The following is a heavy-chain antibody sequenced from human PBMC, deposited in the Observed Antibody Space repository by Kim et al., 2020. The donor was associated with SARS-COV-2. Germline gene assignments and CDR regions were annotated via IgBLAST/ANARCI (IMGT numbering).Heavy chain of an antibody. V-gene: IGHV4-34*01. Sequence: SETLSLTCAVYGGSFSGYYWSWIRQPPGKGLEWIGEINHSGSTNYNPSLKSRVTISVDTSKNQFSLKLSSVTAADTAVYYCARLGGNAVDIVATIIPRRGGGRCQFDYWGQGTLVTVSS. J-gene: IGHJ4*02. D-gene: IGHD5-12*01. CDR1: GGSFSGYY. CDR3: ARLGGNAVDIVATIIPRRGGGRCQFDY. CDR2: INHSGST.